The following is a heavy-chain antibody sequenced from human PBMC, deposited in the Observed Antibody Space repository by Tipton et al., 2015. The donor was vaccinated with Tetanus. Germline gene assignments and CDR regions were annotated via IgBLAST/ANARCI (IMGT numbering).Heavy chain of an antibody. CDR1: GFIFSNYA. D-gene: IGHD4-17*01. CDR3: AKLDYGDYGRYYYYEMDV. J-gene: IGHJ6*02. CDR2: ISYDGSNI. V-gene: IGHV3-30*18. Sequence: SLRLSCAASGFIFSNYAMHWVRQAPGKGLEWVALISYDGSNIYYADSVKGRFTISRDDSKETVYLQMSSLRAEDTAVYYCAKLDYGDYGRYYYYEMDVWGQGTTVTVFS.